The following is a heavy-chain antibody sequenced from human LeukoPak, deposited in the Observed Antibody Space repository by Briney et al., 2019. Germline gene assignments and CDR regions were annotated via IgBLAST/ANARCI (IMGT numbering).Heavy chain of an antibody. CDR1: GFTFSSYA. V-gene: IGHV3-23*01. CDR3: AKGETVDMATIGGDY. CDR2: ISGSGGST. Sequence: PGGSLRLSCAASGFTFSSYAMSWVRQAPGKGLEWVSAISGSGGSTYHADSVKGRFTISRDNSKNTLYLQMNSLRAEDTAVYYCAKGETVDMATIGGDYWGQGTLVTVSS. J-gene: IGHJ4*02. D-gene: IGHD5-24*01.